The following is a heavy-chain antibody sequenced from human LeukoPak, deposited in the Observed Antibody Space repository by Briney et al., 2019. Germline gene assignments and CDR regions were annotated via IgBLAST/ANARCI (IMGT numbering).Heavy chain of an antibody. D-gene: IGHD3-9*01. J-gene: IGHJ4*02. V-gene: IGHV1-69*01. CDR3: ARSTSPLDYDLLTGYGEVGY. Sequence: SVKVSCKASGGTFSSYAISWVRQAPGQGLEWMGGIIPIFGTANYAQKFQGRVTITADESTSTAYMELSSLRSEDTAVYYCARSTSPLDYDLLTGYGEVGYWGQGTLVTVSS. CDR1: GGTFSSYA. CDR2: IIPIFGTA.